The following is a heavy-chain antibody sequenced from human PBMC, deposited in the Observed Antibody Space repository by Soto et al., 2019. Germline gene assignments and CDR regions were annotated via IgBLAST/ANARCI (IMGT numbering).Heavy chain of an antibody. V-gene: IGHV1-2*04. CDR2: INPNSGGT. CDR3: ARENPETLHFDY. Sequence: ASVKVSCKACVYTFTGYYMHLVRQAPGQGLEWMGWINPNSGGTNYAQKFQGWVTMTRDTSISTAYMELSRLRSDDTAVYYCARENPETLHFDYWGQGTLVTVSS. J-gene: IGHJ4*02. CDR1: VYTFTGYY.